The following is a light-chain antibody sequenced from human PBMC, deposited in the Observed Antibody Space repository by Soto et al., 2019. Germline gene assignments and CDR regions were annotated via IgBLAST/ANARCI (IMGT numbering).Light chain of an antibody. CDR3: QQYGRSPFT. J-gene: IGKJ2*01. V-gene: IGKV3-20*01. Sequence: EIVLTQSPVTLSLSPGERATLSCRARQRITNNFLAWFQQKAGLAPRLLIYGASTRASGVPDRFSGGGSGTDFVLTISRLEPEDFAVYYCQQYGRSPFTFGQGTKLQIK. CDR1: QRITNNF. CDR2: GAS.